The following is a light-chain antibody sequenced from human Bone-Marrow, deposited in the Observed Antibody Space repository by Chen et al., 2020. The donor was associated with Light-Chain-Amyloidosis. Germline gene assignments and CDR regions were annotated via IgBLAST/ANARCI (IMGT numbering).Light chain of an antibody. CDR1: QDISTS. V-gene: IGKV1-9*01. Sequence: IQLTQSPSSLSASVGDKVTITCRASQDISTSLAGYQQKPGEAPKLLLYAASTLQSGVPSRFSGSGSGTDFTLTISSLQPGDFAALYCQQLSRYPLTFGHRTRLDIQ. CDR2: AAS. J-gene: IGKJ5*01. CDR3: QQLSRYPLT.